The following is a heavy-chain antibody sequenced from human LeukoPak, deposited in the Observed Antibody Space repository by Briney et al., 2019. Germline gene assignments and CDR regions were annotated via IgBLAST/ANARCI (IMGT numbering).Heavy chain of an antibody. D-gene: IGHD3-9*01. CDR3: ARQVRTGYDILTGRGYYYMDV. Sequence: GESLKISCKGSGYGFTSYWIGWVRQMPGKGLEWMGIIYPGDSDTRYSPSFQGQVTISADKSISTAYLQWSSLKASDTAMYYCARQVRTGYDILTGRGYYYMDVWGKGTTVTVSS. CDR2: IYPGDSDT. V-gene: IGHV5-51*01. CDR1: GYGFTSYW. J-gene: IGHJ6*03.